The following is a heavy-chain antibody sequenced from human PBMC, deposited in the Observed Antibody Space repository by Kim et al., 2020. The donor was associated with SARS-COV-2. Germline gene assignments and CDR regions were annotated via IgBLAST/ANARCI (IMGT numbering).Heavy chain of an antibody. CDR1: GFTFSSYA. CDR2: ISYDGSNK. V-gene: IGHV3-30-3*01. Sequence: GGSLRLSCAASGFTFSSYAMHWVRQAPGKGLEWVAVISYDGSNKYYADSVKGRFTISRDNSKNTLYLQMNSLRAEDTAVYYCARGGIAAAGIPYYYGMDVWGQGTTVTVSS. J-gene: IGHJ6*02. CDR3: ARGGIAAAGIPYYYGMDV. D-gene: IGHD6-13*01.